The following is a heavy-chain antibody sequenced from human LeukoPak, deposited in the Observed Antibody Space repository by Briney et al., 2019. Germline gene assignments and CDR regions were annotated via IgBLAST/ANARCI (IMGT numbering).Heavy chain of an antibody. J-gene: IGHJ4*02. Sequence: PSETLSLTCTVSGGSISSYYWSWIRQPPGKGLEWIGYIYYSGSTNYNPSLKSRVTISVDTSKNQFSLKLSSVTAADTAVYYCARGKSSGWYGPFDYWGQGTLVTVSS. V-gene: IGHV4-59*12. CDR3: ARGKSSGWYGPFDY. D-gene: IGHD6-19*01. CDR1: GGSISSYY. CDR2: IYYSGST.